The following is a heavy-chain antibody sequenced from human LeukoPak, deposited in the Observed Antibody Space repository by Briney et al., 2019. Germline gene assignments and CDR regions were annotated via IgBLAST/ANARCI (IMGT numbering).Heavy chain of an antibody. V-gene: IGHV4-34*01. CDR3: ARGQVPAARGYNWFDP. CDR2: INARGDT. CDR1: GWSFNDYY. J-gene: IGHJ5*02. Sequence: SETLSLTCAVYGWSFNDYYWNWIRQPPGKGLEWIGGINARGDTNFNPSLKSRVTISVDTSKSQFSLRLTSMIAADTAAYYCARGQVPAARGYNWFDPWGQGTLVTVSS. D-gene: IGHD2-2*01.